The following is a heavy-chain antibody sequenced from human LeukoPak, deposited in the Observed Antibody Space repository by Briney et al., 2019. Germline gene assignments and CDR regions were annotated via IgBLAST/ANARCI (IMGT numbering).Heavy chain of an antibody. V-gene: IGHV3-74*01. CDR3: ANDMTGPVDS. Sequence: GGSLRLSRAASGFTFSNYWMHWVRQAPGKGLVWVARINTDGSTTNYADSVKGRFTISRDNAKNTLYLQMNSLRAEDTAVYHCANDMTGPVDSWGQGTLVTVSS. J-gene: IGHJ4*02. CDR2: INTDGSTT. D-gene: IGHD3-9*01. CDR1: GFTFSNYW.